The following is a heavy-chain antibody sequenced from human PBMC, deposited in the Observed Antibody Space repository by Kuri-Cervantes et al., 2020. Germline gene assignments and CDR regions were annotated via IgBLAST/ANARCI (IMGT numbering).Heavy chain of an antibody. CDR3: ARDSSGEGGYFDY. Sequence: ASVKVSCKASGYTFTSYDINWVRQATGQGLEWMGWMNPNSGNAGYAQNFQGRVTMTRNTSISTAYMELSRLTSDDTAVYYCARDSSGEGGYFDYWGQGTLVTVSS. CDR1: GYTFTSYD. V-gene: IGHV1-8*02. CDR2: MNPNSGNA. D-gene: IGHD6-19*01. J-gene: IGHJ4*02.